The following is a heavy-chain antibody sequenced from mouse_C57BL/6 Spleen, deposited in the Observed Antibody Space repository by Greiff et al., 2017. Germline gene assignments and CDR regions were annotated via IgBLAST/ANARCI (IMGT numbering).Heavy chain of an antibody. J-gene: IGHJ2*01. CDR2: IYPGSGST. Sequence: QVQLQQPGAELVKPGASVKMSCKASGYTFTSYWITWVKQRPGQGLEWIGDIYPGSGSTNYNEKCKSKATLTIDTSSSTAYIQLSSLTSEDSAVYYCARYPTYYYGSSPYYFDYWGQGTTLTVSS. CDR3: ARYPTYYYGSSPYYFDY. CDR1: GYTFTSYW. V-gene: IGHV1-55*01. D-gene: IGHD1-1*01.